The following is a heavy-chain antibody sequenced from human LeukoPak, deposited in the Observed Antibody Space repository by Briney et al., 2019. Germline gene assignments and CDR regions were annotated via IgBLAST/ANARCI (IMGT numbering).Heavy chain of an antibody. Sequence: PGGSLRLSCAASGFTVSSNYMSWIPQPPGKGLEWIGYIYYSGSTNYNPPLKSRVTISVDTSKNQFSLKMNSVTTADTAVYYCARHYGIFTGVFDYWGQGTLVTVSS. CDR1: GFTVSSNY. J-gene: IGHJ4*02. D-gene: IGHD2/OR15-2a*01. CDR2: IYYSGST. CDR3: ARHYGIFTGVFDY. V-gene: IGHV4-59*08.